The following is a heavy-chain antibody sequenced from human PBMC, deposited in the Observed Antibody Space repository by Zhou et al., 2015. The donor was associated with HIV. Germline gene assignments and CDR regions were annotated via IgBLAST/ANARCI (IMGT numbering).Heavy chain of an antibody. CDR2: IIPIFGTA. V-gene: IGHV1-69*01. CDR3: ARFVPYCSGGSCQDDPNYYYMDV. D-gene: IGHD2-15*01. Sequence: QVQLVQSGAEVKKPGSSVKVSCKASGGTFSSYAISWVRQAPGQGLEWMGGIIPIFGTANYAQKFQGRVTITADESTSTAYMELSSLRSEDTAVYYCARFVPYCSGGSCQDDPNYYYMDVWGKGTTVTVSS. J-gene: IGHJ6*03. CDR1: GGTFSSYA.